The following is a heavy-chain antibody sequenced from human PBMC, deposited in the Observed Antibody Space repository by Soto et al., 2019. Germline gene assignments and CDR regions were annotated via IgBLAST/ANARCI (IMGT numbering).Heavy chain of an antibody. Sequence: SETLSLTCTVSGGSISSGDYYWSWIRQPPGKGLEWIGYIYYSGSTYYNPSLKSRVTISVDTSKNQFSLELSSVTAADTAVYYCARGGYCSSTSCYTDYYGMDVWGQGTTVTVSS. J-gene: IGHJ6*02. V-gene: IGHV4-30-4*01. CDR2: IYYSGST. CDR3: ARGGYCSSTSCYTDYYGMDV. D-gene: IGHD2-2*02. CDR1: GGSISSGDYY.